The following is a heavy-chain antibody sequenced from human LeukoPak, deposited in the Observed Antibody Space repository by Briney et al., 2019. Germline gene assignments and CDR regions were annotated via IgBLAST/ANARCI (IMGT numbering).Heavy chain of an antibody. CDR1: GGSISDNFYC. CDR2: THYSGST. D-gene: IGHD3-10*01. Sequence: SETLSLTCTVSGGSISDNFYCWACIRQPPGKGLEWIGSTHYSGSTYTNPSLGARVTLFVDTSKKQFSLKLSSVNAADTSVYYCARHQTYNYRSGSFKYTWIDPWGQGILVSVSS. CDR3: ARHQTYNYRSGSFKYTWIDP. V-gene: IGHV4-39*01. J-gene: IGHJ5*02.